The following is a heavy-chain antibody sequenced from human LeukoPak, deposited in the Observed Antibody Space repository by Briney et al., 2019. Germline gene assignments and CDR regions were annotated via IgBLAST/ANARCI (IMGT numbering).Heavy chain of an antibody. V-gene: IGHV4-39*01. Sequence: PSETLSLTCTVSGGSISSSSYYWGWLRQPPGKGLEWLGSIYYSVSTYYNPSLKSRVTISVDTSKNQFSLKLSSVAAADTAVYYCARLYYCSSTSCYPFDYWGQGTLVTVSS. CDR2: IYYSVST. CDR1: GGSISSSSYY. CDR3: ARLYYCSSTSCYPFDY. D-gene: IGHD2-2*01. J-gene: IGHJ4*02.